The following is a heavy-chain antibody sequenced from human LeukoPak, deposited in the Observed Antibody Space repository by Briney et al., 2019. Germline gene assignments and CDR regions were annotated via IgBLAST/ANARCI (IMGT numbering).Heavy chain of an antibody. CDR3: AKDSCSSTSCYYYYGMDV. Sequence: PGGSLRLSCAASGFTFSSYAMSWVRQAAGKGLEWVSGISWNSGSIGYADSLKGRFTISRDNAKNSLYLQMNSLRAEDTALYYCAKDSCSSTSCYYYYGMDVWGQGTTVTVSS. CDR2: ISWNSGSI. CDR1: GFTFSSYA. D-gene: IGHD2-2*01. V-gene: IGHV3-9*01. J-gene: IGHJ6*02.